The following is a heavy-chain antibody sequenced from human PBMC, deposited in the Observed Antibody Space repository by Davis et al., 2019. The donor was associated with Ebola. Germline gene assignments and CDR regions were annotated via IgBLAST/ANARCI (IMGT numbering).Heavy chain of an antibody. CDR2: IYSGGST. J-gene: IGHJ4*02. CDR1: GFTVSSNY. D-gene: IGHD6-19*01. CDR3: ARDVSGWYYFDY. V-gene: IGHV3-53*01. Sequence: GESLKISCAASGFTVSSNYMSWVRQAPGKGLEWVSVIYSGGSTYYADSVKGRFTISRDNSKNTLYLQMNSLRAEDTAVYYCARDVSGWYYFDYWGQGTLVTVSS.